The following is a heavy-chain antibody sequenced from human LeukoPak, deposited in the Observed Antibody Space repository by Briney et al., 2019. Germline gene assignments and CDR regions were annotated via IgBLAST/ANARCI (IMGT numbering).Heavy chain of an antibody. J-gene: IGHJ4*02. CDR1: GFTFSSYS. Sequence: GGSLRLSCAASGFTFSSYSMNWVRQAPGKGLEWVSYISSSSSTIYYADSVKGRFTISRDNAKNSLYLQMNSLGAEDTAVYYCARHGNYNFAYWGQGTLVTVSS. CDR3: ARHGNYNFAY. D-gene: IGHD5-24*01. V-gene: IGHV3-48*01. CDR2: ISSSSSTI.